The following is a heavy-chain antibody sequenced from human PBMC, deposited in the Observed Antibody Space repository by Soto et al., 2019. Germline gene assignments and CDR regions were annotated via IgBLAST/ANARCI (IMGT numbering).Heavy chain of an antibody. CDR2: IMPIFPTP. CDR3: ARDKDRQQIGGKYYYGMDV. Sequence: QVQLVQSGAEVKKPGSSVTVSCKASGGTFGNSAISWVRQAPGQGLEWMGGIMPIFPTPDYAQKFQGRVTITADESTSTAYIDLTSLRSEDTAVYSCARDKDRQQIGGKYYYGMDVWGQGTTVTV. J-gene: IGHJ6*02. D-gene: IGHD1-26*01. CDR1: GGTFGNSA. V-gene: IGHV1-69*12.